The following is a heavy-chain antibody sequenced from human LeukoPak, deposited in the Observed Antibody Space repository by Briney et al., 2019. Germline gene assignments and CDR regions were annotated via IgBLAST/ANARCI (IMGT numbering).Heavy chain of an antibody. CDR2: ISYTGTT. CDR1: GDSISSYH. J-gene: IGHJ4*02. D-gene: IGHD2/OR15-2a*01. Sequence: PSETLSLTCTVSGDSISSYHWNWIRQPPGKGLAYIGHISYTGTTNYNPSLKSRVTISLDTSKNQFSLKLNSVTAADTAVYYCARGRQYLNPFDSWGQGTLVTVSS. CDR3: ARGRQYLNPFDS. V-gene: IGHV4-59*01.